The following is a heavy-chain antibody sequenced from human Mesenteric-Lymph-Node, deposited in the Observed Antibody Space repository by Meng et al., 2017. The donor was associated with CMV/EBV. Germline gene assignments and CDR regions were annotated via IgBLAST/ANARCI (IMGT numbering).Heavy chain of an antibody. CDR1: EFTFSSFS. CDR3: ARDTPGADYFDY. Sequence: GGSLRLSCTVSEFTFSSFSMTWVRQAPGKGLEWVSSISSSSSYIYYADSVKGRFTISRDNAKNSLYLQMNSLRAEDTAVYYCARDTPGADYFDYWGQGTLVTVSS. CDR2: ISSSSSYI. V-gene: IGHV3-21*01. J-gene: IGHJ4*02. D-gene: IGHD3-10*01.